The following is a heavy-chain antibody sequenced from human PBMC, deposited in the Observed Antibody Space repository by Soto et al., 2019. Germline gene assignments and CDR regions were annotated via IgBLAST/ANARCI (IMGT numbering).Heavy chain of an antibody. J-gene: IGHJ4*02. D-gene: IGHD3-3*01. CDR1: GGSFSGYY. Sequence: TSETLSLTCAVYGGSFSGYYWSWIRQPPGKGLEWIGEINHSGSTNYNPSLKSRVTISVDTSKNQFSLKLSSVTAADTAVYYCARGRNYDFWSGYYFRLDFDYWGQGTLVTVSS. V-gene: IGHV4-34*01. CDR2: INHSGST. CDR3: ARGRNYDFWSGYYFRLDFDY.